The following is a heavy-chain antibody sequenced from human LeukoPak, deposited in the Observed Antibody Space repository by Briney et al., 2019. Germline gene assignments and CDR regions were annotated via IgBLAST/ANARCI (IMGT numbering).Heavy chain of an antibody. Sequence: WVRQAPGKGLEWGSSISSSSSYIYYADSVKGRFTISRDNAKNSLYLQMNSLRAEDTAVYYCAISGIAAAVFVYWGQGTLVTVSS. CDR3: AISGIAAAVFVY. V-gene: IGHV3-21*01. D-gene: IGHD6-13*01. CDR2: ISSSSSYI. J-gene: IGHJ4*02.